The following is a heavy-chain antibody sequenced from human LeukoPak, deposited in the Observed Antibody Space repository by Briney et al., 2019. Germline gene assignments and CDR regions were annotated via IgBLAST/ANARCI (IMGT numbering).Heavy chain of an antibody. J-gene: IGHJ4*02. Sequence: GGSLRLSRAASGFTFSSYGMHWVRQAPGKGLEWVAFIRYDGSNKYYADSVKGRFTISRDNSKNTLYLQMNSLRAEDTAVYYCAKDLYYYDSSGSHYFDYWGQGTLVTVSS. V-gene: IGHV3-30*02. CDR1: GFTFSSYG. CDR3: AKDLYYYDSSGSHYFDY. D-gene: IGHD3-22*01. CDR2: IRYDGSNK.